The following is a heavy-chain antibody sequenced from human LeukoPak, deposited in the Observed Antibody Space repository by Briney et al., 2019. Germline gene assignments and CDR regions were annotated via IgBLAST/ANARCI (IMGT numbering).Heavy chain of an antibody. CDR1: GFTFSSYS. D-gene: IGHD2-15*01. J-gene: IGHJ4*02. CDR2: ISSSSSYI. Sequence: GXXRRLSCAASGFTFSSYSMNWVRQAPGKGLEWVSSISSSSSYIYYADSVRGRFTISRDNAKNSLYLQMNSLRAEDTAVYYCARDEDGYFDYWGQGTLVTVSS. V-gene: IGHV3-21*01. CDR3: ARDEDGYFDY.